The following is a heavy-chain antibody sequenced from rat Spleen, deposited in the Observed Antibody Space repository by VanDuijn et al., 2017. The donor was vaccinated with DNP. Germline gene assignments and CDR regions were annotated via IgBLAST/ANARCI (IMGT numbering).Heavy chain of an antibody. Sequence: EVQLVESGGGLVQPGRSLKLSCAASGFTFSDYAMAWVRQAPTKGLELVAYISYAGGSTYHGDSVKGRFTISRDNAKNTLYLQMNSLRSEDTATYYCARGGRSYFDYWGQGVMVTVSS. CDR1: GFTFSDYA. CDR3: ARGGRSYFDY. CDR2: ISYAGGST. D-gene: IGHD1-11*01. V-gene: IGHV5S23*01. J-gene: IGHJ2*01.